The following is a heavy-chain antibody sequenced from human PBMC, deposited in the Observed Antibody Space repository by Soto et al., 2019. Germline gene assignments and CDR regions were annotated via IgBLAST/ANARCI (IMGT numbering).Heavy chain of an antibody. V-gene: IGHV1-58*02. CDR3: AALYSGYDYDYYYYMDV. CDR1: GFTFTSSA. Sequence: GASVKVSCKASGFTFTSSAMQCVRQARGQRLEWIGWIVVGSGNTNYAQKFQERVTITRDMSTSTAYMELSSLRSEDTAVYYCAALYSGYDYDYYYYMDVWGKGTTVTVSS. J-gene: IGHJ6*03. CDR2: IVVGSGNT. D-gene: IGHD5-12*01.